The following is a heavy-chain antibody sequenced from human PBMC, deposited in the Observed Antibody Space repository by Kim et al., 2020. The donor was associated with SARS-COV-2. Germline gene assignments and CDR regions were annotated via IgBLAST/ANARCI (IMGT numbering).Heavy chain of an antibody. V-gene: IGHV1-69*13. J-gene: IGHJ4*02. CDR3: ARCPGAAAGSYFDY. D-gene: IGHD6-13*01. CDR1: GGTFSSYA. CDR2: IIPIFGTA. Sequence: SVKVSCKASGGTFSSYAISWVRQAPGQGLEWMGGIIPIFGTANYAQKFQGRVTITADESTSTAYMELSSLRSEDTAVYYCARCPGAAAGSYFDYWGQGTLVTVSS.